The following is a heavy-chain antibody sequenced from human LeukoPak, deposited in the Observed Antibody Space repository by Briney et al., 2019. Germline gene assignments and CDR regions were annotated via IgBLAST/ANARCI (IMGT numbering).Heavy chain of an antibody. Sequence: PGGSLRLSCAASGFTISSNYISWVRQAPGKGLEWVSVIYSGGSTYYADSVKGRFTISRDNSKNTLYLQMNSLRAEDTAVYYCAGYYDSSGYYYFDYWGREPWSPSPQ. J-gene: IGHJ4*02. D-gene: IGHD3-22*01. CDR1: GFTISSNY. V-gene: IGHV3-66*02. CDR3: AGYYDSSGYYYFDY. CDR2: IYSGGST.